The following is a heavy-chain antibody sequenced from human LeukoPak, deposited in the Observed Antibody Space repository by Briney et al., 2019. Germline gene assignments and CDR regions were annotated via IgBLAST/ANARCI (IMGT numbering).Heavy chain of an antibody. Sequence: GGSLRLSCVGSGFTFSSYWMSWVRQAPGKGLEWVANIKQDGSEKYYVDSVKGRFTISRDNAKNSLYLQMDSLRAEDTAMYYCARRRGLGSLDYWGQGTLVTASS. CDR2: IKQDGSEK. CDR1: GFTFSSYW. J-gene: IGHJ4*02. D-gene: IGHD2-21*01. V-gene: IGHV3-7*03. CDR3: ARRRGLGSLDY.